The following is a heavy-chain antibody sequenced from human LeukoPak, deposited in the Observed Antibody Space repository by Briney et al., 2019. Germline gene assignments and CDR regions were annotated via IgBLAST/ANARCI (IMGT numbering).Heavy chain of an antibody. D-gene: IGHD1-26*01. CDR1: GYTFTDYY. CDR3: ARYLRGSQLFDY. CDR2: VDPEDGET. J-gene: IGHJ4*02. Sequence: ASVKISCKVSGYTFTDYYMHWVQQAPGKGLEWMGLVDPEDGETIYAEKFQGRVTITADTSTDTAYMELSSLRSADTAVYSCARYLRGSQLFDYWGQGTLVTVSS. V-gene: IGHV1-69-2*01.